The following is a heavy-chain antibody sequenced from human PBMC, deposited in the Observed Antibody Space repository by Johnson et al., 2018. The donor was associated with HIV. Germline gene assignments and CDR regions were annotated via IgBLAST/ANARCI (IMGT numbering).Heavy chain of an antibody. V-gene: IGHV3-30*14. Sequence: QVQLVESGGGLVQPGRSLRLSCAASGFRFSNYALHWVRQTPGKGLEWVALISDDGSNIYYADSVKGRFTISRDNSKNTLYLQMNSLRAEDTAVYYCARPLSSGLGFDAFDIWGQGTMVTVSS. D-gene: IGHD3-22*01. J-gene: IGHJ3*02. CDR1: GFRFSNYA. CDR3: ARPLSSGLGFDAFDI. CDR2: ISDDGSNI.